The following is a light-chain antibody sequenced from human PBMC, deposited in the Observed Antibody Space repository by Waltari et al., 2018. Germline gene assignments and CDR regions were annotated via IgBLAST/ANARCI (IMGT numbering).Light chain of an antibody. J-gene: IGKJ3*01. V-gene: IGKV1-39*01. CDR2: AAS. CDR1: QSISSY. CDR3: QQSYSTPMVT. Sequence: DILMTQSPSSLSASVGDRVTITCRASQSISSYLNWYQQKPGKAPKLLIYAASSLQSGVPSRFSGSGSGTDFTLTISSLQPEDFATYYCQQSYSTPMVTFGPGTKVDIK.